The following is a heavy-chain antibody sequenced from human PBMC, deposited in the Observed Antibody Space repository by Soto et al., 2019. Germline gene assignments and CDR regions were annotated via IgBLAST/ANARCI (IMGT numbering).Heavy chain of an antibody. D-gene: IGHD5-12*01. J-gene: IGHJ6*03. CDR2: IWYDGSNK. CDR1: GFTFSSYG. V-gene: IGHV3-33*01. CDR3: ARVRGPVATSIYYYMDV. Sequence: PGGSLRLSCAASGFTFSSYGMHWVRQAPGKGLEWVAVIWYDGSNKYYADSVKGRFTISRDNSKNTLYLQMNSLRAEDTAVYYCARVRGPVATSIYYYMDVWGKGTTVTVSS.